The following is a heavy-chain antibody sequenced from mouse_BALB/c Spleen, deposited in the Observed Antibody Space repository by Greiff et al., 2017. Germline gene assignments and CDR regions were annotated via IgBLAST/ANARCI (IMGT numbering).Heavy chain of an antibody. CDR3: TRPAEAY. J-gene: IGHJ3*01. CDR1: GFTFSSYT. D-gene: IGHD1-2*01. V-gene: IGHV6-6*02. CDR2: IRLKSNNYAT. Sequence: EVKLVESGGGLVQPGGSLKLSCAASGFTFSSYTMSWVRQTPEKRLEWVAEIRLKSNNYATHYAESVKGRFTISRDDSKSSVYLQMNNLRAEDTGIYYCTRPAEAYWGQGTLVTVSA.